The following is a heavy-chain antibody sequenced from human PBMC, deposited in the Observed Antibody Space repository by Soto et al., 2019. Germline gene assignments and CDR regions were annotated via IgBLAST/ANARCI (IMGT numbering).Heavy chain of an antibody. CDR3: VEGWNDF. CDR2: IKSKGDGETR. D-gene: IGHD1-1*01. J-gene: IGHJ4*02. Sequence: EVQMVQSGGDLVKPGGSLRLSCVTSGFMFSSAWMKWVRQAPGTGLEWVARIKSKGDGETRDYAAPVKGRFTISREDSKKTVHLQMNSLRAEDTAVYYCVEGWNDFWGQGTLVTVPS. V-gene: IGHV3-15*01. CDR1: GFMFSSAW.